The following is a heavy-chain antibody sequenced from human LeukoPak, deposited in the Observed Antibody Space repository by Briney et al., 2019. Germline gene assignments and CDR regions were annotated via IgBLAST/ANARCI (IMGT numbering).Heavy chain of an antibody. V-gene: IGHV3-23*01. CDR1: GFTFSSYA. CDR3: AKELYDYVWGRYRYFGY. D-gene: IGHD3-16*02. Sequence: GGSLRLSCAASGFTFSSYAMSWVRQAPGKGLEWVSAISGSGGSTYYADSVKGRFTISRDNSKNTLYLQMNSLRAEDTAVYYCAKELYDYVWGRYRYFGYWGQGTLVTVSS. J-gene: IGHJ4*02. CDR2: ISGSGGST.